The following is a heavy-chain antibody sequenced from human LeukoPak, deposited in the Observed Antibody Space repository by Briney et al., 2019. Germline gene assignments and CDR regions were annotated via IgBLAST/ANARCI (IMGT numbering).Heavy chain of an antibody. Sequence: ASVNVSCKASGYTFTNYGISWVRQAPGQGLEWMGWISGYNGNTNYAVKLPGRVSVTTDISTSTAYMELRSLRPDDTAVYDCASACTSTSCHENIWFDPWGQGTLVTVSS. J-gene: IGHJ5*02. CDR1: GYTFTNYG. CDR3: ASACTSTSCHENIWFDP. CDR2: ISGYNGNT. V-gene: IGHV1-18*01. D-gene: IGHD2-2*01.